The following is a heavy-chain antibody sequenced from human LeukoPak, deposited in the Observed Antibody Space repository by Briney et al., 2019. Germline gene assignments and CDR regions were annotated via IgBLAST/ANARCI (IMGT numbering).Heavy chain of an antibody. V-gene: IGHV1-69*04. CDR1: GGTFSSYA. Sequence: GASVKVSCKASGGTFSSYAISWVRRAPGQGLEWMGRIIPILGIANYAQKFQGRVTITADKSTSTAYMELSSLRSEDTAVYYCAILQIAAAGTGPNWFDPWGQGTLVTVSS. J-gene: IGHJ5*02. CDR3: AILQIAAAGTGPNWFDP. CDR2: IIPILGIA. D-gene: IGHD6-13*01.